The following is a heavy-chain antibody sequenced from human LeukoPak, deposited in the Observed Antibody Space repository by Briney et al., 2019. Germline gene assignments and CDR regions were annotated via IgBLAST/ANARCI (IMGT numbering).Heavy chain of an antibody. D-gene: IGHD2-15*01. Sequence: GGSLRLSCAASGFTVITYAMHWVRQAPGKGLEWVAVMSSDASKKYYADSVKGRFTISRDNSKNTLYVQMNSLGPDDTAVYYCARESPCSGDGCHPRLDYWGQGTLVTVSS. CDR3: ARESPCSGDGCHPRLDY. CDR2: MSSDASKK. CDR1: GFTVITYA. J-gene: IGHJ4*02. V-gene: IGHV3-30*04.